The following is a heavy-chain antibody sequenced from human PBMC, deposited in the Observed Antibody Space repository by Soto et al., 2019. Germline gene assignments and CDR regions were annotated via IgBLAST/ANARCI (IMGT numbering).Heavy chain of an antibody. CDR2: ISSSSSTI. J-gene: IGHJ6*03. CDR3: ARMAIFGVVIIPTDYMDV. D-gene: IGHD3-3*01. V-gene: IGHV3-48*01. Sequence: GGSLRLSCAASGFTFSSSSMNWVRQATGKGLEWVSYISSSSSTIYYADSVKGRFTISRDNAKNSLYLQMNSLRAEDTAVYYCARMAIFGVVIIPTDYMDVWGKGTTVIVFS. CDR1: GFTFSSSS.